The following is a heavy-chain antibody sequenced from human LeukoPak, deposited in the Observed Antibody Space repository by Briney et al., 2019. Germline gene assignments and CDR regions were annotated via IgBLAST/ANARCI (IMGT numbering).Heavy chain of an antibody. J-gene: IGHJ3*02. D-gene: IGHD1-26*01. CDR2: IYTSGST. CDR3: ARRASAEDAFDI. Sequence: SQTLSLTCTVSGGSISSGGYYWSWIRQPAGKGLEWIGRIYTSGSTNYNPSLKSRVTISVDTSKNQFSLKLSSVTAADTAVYYCARRASAEDAFDIWGQGTMVTVSS. V-gene: IGHV4-61*02. CDR1: GGSISSGGYY.